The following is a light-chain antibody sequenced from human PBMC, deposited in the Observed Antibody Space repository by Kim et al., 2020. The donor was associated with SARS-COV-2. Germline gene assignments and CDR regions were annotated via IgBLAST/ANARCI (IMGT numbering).Light chain of an antibody. V-gene: IGKV3-20*01. CDR2: GAS. J-gene: IGKJ5*01. Sequence: LGMRATLSCRTSRSLTSRHLAWYQQKAGQAPRLLIYGASNRATGVPDRFSGSGSETDFTPTISRLEPEDFAVYFCQQYGSSPLVTFGQGTRLEIK. CDR1: RSLTSRH. CDR3: QQYGSSPLVT.